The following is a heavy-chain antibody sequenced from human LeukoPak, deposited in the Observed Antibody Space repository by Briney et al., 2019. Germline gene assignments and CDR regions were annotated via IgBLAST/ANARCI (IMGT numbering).Heavy chain of an antibody. J-gene: IGHJ4*02. Sequence: ASVKVSCKVSGYTFTGYYMHWVQQAPGKGLEWMGLVDPEDGETIYAEKFQGRVTITADTSTDTAYMELSSLRSEDTAVYYCATGVVVPAALDYWGQGTLVTVSS. CDR1: GYTFTGYY. CDR3: ATGVVVPAALDY. D-gene: IGHD2-2*01. V-gene: IGHV1-69-2*01. CDR2: VDPEDGET.